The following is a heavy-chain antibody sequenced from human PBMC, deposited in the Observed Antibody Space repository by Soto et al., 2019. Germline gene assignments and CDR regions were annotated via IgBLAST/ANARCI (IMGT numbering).Heavy chain of an antibody. J-gene: IGHJ4*02. D-gene: IGHD5-12*01. Sequence: GGSLRLSCAASGFTVSSNYMSWVRQAPGKGLEWVSVIYSGGSTYYADSVKGRFTISRDNSKNTLYLQMNSLRAEDTAVYYCARAYSGYDWFDYWGQGTLVTVSS. CDR2: IYSGGST. CDR3: ARAYSGYDWFDY. V-gene: IGHV3-53*01. CDR1: GFTVSSNY.